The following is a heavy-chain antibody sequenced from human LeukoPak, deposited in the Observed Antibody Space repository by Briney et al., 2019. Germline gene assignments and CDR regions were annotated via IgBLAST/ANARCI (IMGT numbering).Heavy chain of an antibody. V-gene: IGHV4-30-4*07. CDR2: IYNSGNT. D-gene: IGHD3-22*01. CDR1: GGSISSGDYS. CDR3: ARTAHDSSDFYRFDY. J-gene: IGHJ4*02. Sequence: PSETLSLTCAVSGGSISSGDYSWSWIQQPPGEGLEWIGFIYNSGNTYYNPSLKSRVTLSVDTSKNQFSLNLSSVTAADTAVYYCARTAHDSSDFYRFDYWGQGTLVTVSS.